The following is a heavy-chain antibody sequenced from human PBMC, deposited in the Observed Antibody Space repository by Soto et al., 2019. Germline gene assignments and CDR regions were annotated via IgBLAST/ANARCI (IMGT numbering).Heavy chain of an antibody. CDR3: TSKESTMGPSDY. CDR2: IRSKANSYAT. D-gene: IGHD3-10*01. Sequence: PGGSLRVSCAASWFTFSGSAMHWVRQASGKGLEWVGRIRSKANSYATAYAASVKGRFTISRDDSKNTAYLQMNSLKTEDTAVYYRTSKESTMGPSDYWGQGTLVTVSP. V-gene: IGHV3-73*01. CDR1: WFTFSGSA. J-gene: IGHJ4*02.